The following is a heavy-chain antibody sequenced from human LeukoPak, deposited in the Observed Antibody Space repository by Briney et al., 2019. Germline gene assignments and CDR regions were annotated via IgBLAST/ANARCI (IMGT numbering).Heavy chain of an antibody. V-gene: IGHV3-9*01. Sequence: GGSLRLSCAASGFTFDDYAMHWVWQAPGKGLEWVSGISWNSGSIGYADSVKGRFTISRDNAKNSLYLQMNSLRAEDTALYYCAKDIVSTSSNWFDPWGQGTLVTVSS. CDR2: ISWNSGSI. J-gene: IGHJ5*02. CDR1: GFTFDDYA. D-gene: IGHD2-2*01. CDR3: AKDIVSTSSNWFDP.